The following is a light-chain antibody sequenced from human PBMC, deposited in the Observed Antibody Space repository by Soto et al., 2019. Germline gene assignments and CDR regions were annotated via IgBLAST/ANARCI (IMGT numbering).Light chain of an antibody. J-gene: IGKJ3*01. CDR3: QVYNSVPFT. CDR2: AAS. CDR1: QAISNY. V-gene: IGKV1-27*01. Sequence: DIQITQYKSSLSASVGDRFTITCLASQAISNYLAWYQQKPEKGPKLLIHAASTLQPGVPSRVSGSRSGTEFTLTIISRQPEDVTTYSCQVYNSVPFTFGPGSMVAVK.